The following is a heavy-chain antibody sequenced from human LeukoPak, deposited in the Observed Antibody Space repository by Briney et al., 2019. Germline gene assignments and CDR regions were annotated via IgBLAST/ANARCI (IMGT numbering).Heavy chain of an antibody. CDR1: GYTFTSYD. CDR2: MNPNSGNT. Sequence: GASVKVSCKASGYTFTSYDINWVRQATGQGLEWMGWMNPNSGNTGYAQKFQGRVTITRNTSISTAYMELSSLRSGDTAVYYCARGQIRWRTYYYMDVWGKGTTVTVSS. V-gene: IGHV1-8*03. D-gene: IGHD3-16*01. CDR3: ARGQIRWRTYYYMDV. J-gene: IGHJ6*03.